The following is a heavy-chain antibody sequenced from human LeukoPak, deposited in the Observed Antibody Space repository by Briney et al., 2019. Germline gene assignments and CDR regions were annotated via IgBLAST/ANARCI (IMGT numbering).Heavy chain of an antibody. CDR1: GFTFSSYW. V-gene: IGHV3-7*01. J-gene: IGHJ4*02. CDR3: ARDSIYGSGSYYNGGYNYFDY. Sequence: GGSLRLSCAGSGFTFSSYWMSWVRQAPGKGLEWVANIKQDGSEKYCVDSVKGRFTISRDNAKNSLYLQMNSLRAEDTAVYYCARDSIYGSGSYYNGGYNYFDYWGQGTLVTVSS. D-gene: IGHD3-10*01. CDR2: IKQDGSEK.